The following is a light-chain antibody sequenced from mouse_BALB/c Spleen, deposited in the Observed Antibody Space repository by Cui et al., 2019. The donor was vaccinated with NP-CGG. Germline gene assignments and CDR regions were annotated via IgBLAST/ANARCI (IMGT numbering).Light chain of an antibody. J-gene: IGLJ1*01. CDR1: TGAVTTSNY. V-gene: IGLV1*01. CDR2: GTN. Sequence: QAVVTQVSALTTSPGETVTLTCRSNTGAVTTSNYANWVQEKPAHLFTGLIGGTNNRAPGVPARFSGSLIGDKAALTITGAQTEDEAIYFCALWYSNHWVFGGGTKLTVL. CDR3: ALWYSNHWV.